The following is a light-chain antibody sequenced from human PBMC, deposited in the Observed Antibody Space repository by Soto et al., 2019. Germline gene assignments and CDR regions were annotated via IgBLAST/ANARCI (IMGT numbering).Light chain of an antibody. CDR3: QRHNRSSPVT. CDR2: AAS. V-gene: IGKV1-27*01. CDR1: QDINNY. J-gene: IGKJ3*01. Sequence: DIQMTQSPSSLSASVGDRVTISCRASQDINNYLAWYQQKPGKAPKLLIYAASTLQSEVPSRFSGSGSGTAFTLTISGQQPEAVSSDHCQRHNRSSPVTFGPGTKV.